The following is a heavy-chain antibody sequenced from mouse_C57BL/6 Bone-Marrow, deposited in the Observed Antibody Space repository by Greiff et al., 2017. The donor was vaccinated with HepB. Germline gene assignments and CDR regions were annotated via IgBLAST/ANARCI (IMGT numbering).Heavy chain of an antibody. CDR3: VRHESSYDYEDYYAMDY. CDR2: IRSKSNNYAT. CDR1: GFSFNTYA. J-gene: IGHJ4*01. V-gene: IGHV10-1*01. Sequence: EVKLVESGGGLVQPKGSLKLSCAASGFSFNTYAMNWVRQAPGKGLEWVARIRSKSNNYATYYADSVKYRFTISRDDSESMLYLQMNNLKTEDTAMYYCVRHESSYDYEDYYAMDYWGQGTSVTVSS. D-gene: IGHD2-4*01.